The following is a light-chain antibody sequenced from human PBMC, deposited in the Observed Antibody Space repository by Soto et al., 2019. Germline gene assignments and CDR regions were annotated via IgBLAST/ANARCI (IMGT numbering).Light chain of an antibody. CDR2: AAS. V-gene: IGKV1-39*01. CDR3: QQSYSTPPT. J-gene: IGKJ1*01. CDR1: QSISSY. Sequence: DIQMTQSPSSLSASVGDRVTITCRASQSISSYLNWYQQKPGKAPKLLIYAASSLQSGVPSRFSGSGSGTDFTRSIRILQPEDLATYYCQQSYSTPPTFGQGTKVEIK.